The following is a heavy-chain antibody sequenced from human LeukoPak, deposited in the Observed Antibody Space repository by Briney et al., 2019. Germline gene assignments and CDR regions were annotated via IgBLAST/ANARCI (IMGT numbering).Heavy chain of an antibody. CDR2: IKQDGSEK. Sequence: GGSLRLSCAASGFTFSSYWMSWVRQAPGKGLEWVANIKQDGSEKYYVDSVKGRFTISRDNSKNTLYLQMNSLRAEDTAVYYCAKATYGDYVPFDYWGQGTLVTVSS. CDR3: AKATYGDYVPFDY. CDR1: GFTFSSYW. D-gene: IGHD4-17*01. V-gene: IGHV3-7*03. J-gene: IGHJ4*02.